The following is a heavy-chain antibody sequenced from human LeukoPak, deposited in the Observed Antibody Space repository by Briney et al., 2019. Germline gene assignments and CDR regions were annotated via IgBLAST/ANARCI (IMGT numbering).Heavy chain of an antibody. D-gene: IGHD3-10*01. Sequence: GGSLRLSCAGSGFTLSDSRMGWVRQAPGKGLERVAHINPSGSDKYYVDSAEGRFTVSKDNAKNSVYLQMNSLRVEDTGIYYCGRGGVNAGLDSWGQGNLVSVSA. V-gene: IGHV3-7*03. J-gene: IGHJ5*01. CDR2: INPSGSDK. CDR3: GRGGVNAGLDS. CDR1: GFTLSDSR.